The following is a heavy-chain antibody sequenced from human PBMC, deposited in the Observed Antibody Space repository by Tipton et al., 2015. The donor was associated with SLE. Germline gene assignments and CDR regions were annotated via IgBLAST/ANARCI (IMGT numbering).Heavy chain of an antibody. CDR2: IYTSGST. V-gene: IGHV4-4*09. CDR3: ARHGSYFDYGMDV. Sequence: TLSLTCTVSGGSISTYYWSWIRQPPGKGLEWIGYIYTSGSTNYNPSLKSRATLSVDTSRNQFSLRLTSVTAADTAVYYCARHGSYFDYGMDVWGQGTTVTVSS. CDR1: GGSISTYY. D-gene: IGHD1-26*01. J-gene: IGHJ6*02.